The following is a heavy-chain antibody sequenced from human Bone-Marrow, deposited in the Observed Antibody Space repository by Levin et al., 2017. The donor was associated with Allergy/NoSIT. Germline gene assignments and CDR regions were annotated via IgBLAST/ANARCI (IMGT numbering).Heavy chain of an antibody. CDR1: GFTFSDHY. CDR2: ITSRGFAI. D-gene: IGHD3-10*01. Sequence: GESLKISCAASGFTFSDHYMSWIRQAPGKGLEWLSVITSRGFAIEYADSVKGRFTISRDNAKNSLYLQMNSLRAEDTAVYYCVRQPANYLETHYFDYWGQGTLVTVSS. J-gene: IGHJ4*02. V-gene: IGHV3-11*01. CDR3: VRQPANYLETHYFDY.